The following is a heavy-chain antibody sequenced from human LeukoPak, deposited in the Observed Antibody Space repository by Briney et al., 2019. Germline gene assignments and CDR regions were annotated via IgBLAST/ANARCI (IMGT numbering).Heavy chain of an antibody. D-gene: IGHD2-21*01. V-gene: IGHV3-21*01. J-gene: IGHJ4*02. Sequence: GGSLRLSCAASGFTFSSYSMNWVRQAPGKGLVWVSCMSSSSSNTHSADSVKGRFTISRDNAKNSLYLQMNSLRAEDTAVYYCAGALYECGDYSSLVDYWGQGTLVTVSS. CDR1: GFTFSSYS. CDR3: AGALYECGDYSSLVDY. CDR2: MSSSSSNT.